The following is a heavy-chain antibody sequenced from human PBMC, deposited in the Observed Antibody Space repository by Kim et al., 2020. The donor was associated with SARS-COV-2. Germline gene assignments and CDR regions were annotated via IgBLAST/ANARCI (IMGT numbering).Heavy chain of an antibody. D-gene: IGHD3-22*01. CDR1: GGSISSSSYY. V-gene: IGHV4-39*01. CDR2: IYYSGST. J-gene: IGHJ4*02. CDR3: AAPSRDYYDSSGYDY. Sequence: ETLSLTCTVSGGSISSSSYYWGWIRQPPGKGLEWIGSIYYSGSTYYNPSLKSRVTISVDTSKNQFSLKLSSVTAADTAVYYCAAPSRDYYDSSGYDYWGQGTLVTVSS.